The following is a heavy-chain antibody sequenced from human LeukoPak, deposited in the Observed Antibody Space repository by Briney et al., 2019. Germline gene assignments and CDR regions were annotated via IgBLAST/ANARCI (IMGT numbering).Heavy chain of an antibody. CDR3: ARLLKGSYYFYGLDV. Sequence: PSETLSLTCTVSGGSTRGYYWSWIRQPPGKGLEWIGYIYYSGSTNSNPSLKSRVTISVDTSKNQFSLKLSSVTAADTAVYYCARLLKGSYYFYGLDVWGQGTTVTVSS. J-gene: IGHJ6*02. CDR2: IYYSGST. CDR1: GGSTRGYY. V-gene: IGHV4-59*08.